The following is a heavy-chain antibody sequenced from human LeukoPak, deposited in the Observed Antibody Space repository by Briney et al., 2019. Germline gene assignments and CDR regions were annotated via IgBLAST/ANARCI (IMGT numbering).Heavy chain of an antibody. CDR1: GFTFSSYA. J-gene: IGHJ3*02. Sequence: GSLRLSCAASGFTFSSYAITWIRQPPGKGLEWIGEINHSGSTNYNPSLKSRVTISVDTSKNQFSLKLSSVTAADTAVYYCARGHRRVWSDIWGQGTMVTVSS. CDR3: ARGHRRVWSDI. D-gene: IGHD6-13*01. V-gene: IGHV4-34*01. CDR2: INHSGST.